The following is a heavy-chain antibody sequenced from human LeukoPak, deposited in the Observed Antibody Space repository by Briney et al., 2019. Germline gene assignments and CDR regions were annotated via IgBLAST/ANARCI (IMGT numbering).Heavy chain of an antibody. CDR2: IYTSGST. V-gene: IGHV4-4*09. CDR1: GGSISSYY. D-gene: IGHD3-3*01. CDR3: ARGIYDFWSGPGPFDY. J-gene: IGHJ4*02. Sequence: SETLSLTCTVSGGSISSYYWSWIRQPPGKGLEWIGYIYTSGSTNYNPSLKSRVTISVDTSKNQFSLKLSSVTAADTAVYYCARGIYDFWSGPGPFDYWGQGTLVTVSS.